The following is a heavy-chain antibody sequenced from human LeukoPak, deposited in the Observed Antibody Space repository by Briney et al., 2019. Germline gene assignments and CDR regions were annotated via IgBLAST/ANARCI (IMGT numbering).Heavy chain of an antibody. D-gene: IGHD3-10*01. CDR1: GFIFDDYG. CDR2: INWGGGSA. CDR3: ARISTTLLRGVTHWFDR. V-gene: IGHV3-20*04. Sequence: GGSLRLSCAASGFIFDDYGMTRVRQAPGKGLEWVSGINWGGGSAAHGDSVRGRFTISRDNVKHSLYLQMHRVGGEDTARYFCARISTTLLRGVTHWFDRWGEGTLVTIS. J-gene: IGHJ5*02.